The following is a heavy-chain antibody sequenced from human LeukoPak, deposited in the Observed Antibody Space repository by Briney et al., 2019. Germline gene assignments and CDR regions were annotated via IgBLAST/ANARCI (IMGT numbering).Heavy chain of an antibody. CDR3: ARDRDDFPDY. D-gene: IGHD3-3*01. CDR1: GFTFSSYG. CDR2: ISYDGSNK. V-gene: IGHV3-30*03. Sequence: GGSLRLFCAASGFTFSSYGIHWVRQAPGKGLEWVAVISYDGSNKYYADSVKGRFTISRDNSKNTLYLQMNSLRADDTAVYYCARDRDDFPDYWGQGTLVTVSS. J-gene: IGHJ4*02.